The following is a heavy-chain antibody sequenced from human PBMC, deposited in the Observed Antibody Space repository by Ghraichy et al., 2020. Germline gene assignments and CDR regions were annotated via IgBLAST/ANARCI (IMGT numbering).Heavy chain of an antibody. V-gene: IGHV3-21*01. Sequence: GESLNISCAASGFTFSSYSMNWVRQAPGKGLEWVSSISSSSSYIYYADSVKGRFTISRDNAKNSLYLQMNSLRAEDTAVYYCARATTNIEGLRGGWGQGTMVTVSS. CDR1: GFTFSSYS. D-gene: IGHD4-17*01. CDR2: ISSSSSYI. J-gene: IGHJ3*01. CDR3: ARATTNIEGLRGG.